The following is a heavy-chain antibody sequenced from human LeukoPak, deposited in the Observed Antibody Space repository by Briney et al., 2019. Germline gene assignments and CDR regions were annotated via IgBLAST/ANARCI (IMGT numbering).Heavy chain of an antibody. Sequence: GGSLRLSCAASGFTFNSYTMNWVRQAPGKGLEWVSCVSKSSDYIYYADSASGRFTISRENAKNLVYLEMNSLRAEDTGVYYCAREEDSRAIRTSDGLDVRGEGTTVTVSP. CDR3: AREEDSRAIRTSDGLDV. V-gene: IGHV3-21*04. CDR1: GFTFNSYT. D-gene: IGHD3-22*01. J-gene: IGHJ6*04. CDR2: VSKSSDYI.